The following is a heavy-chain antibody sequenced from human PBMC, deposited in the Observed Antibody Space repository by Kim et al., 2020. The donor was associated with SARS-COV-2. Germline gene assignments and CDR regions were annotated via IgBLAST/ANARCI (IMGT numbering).Heavy chain of an antibody. Sequence: ASVKVSCKASGYTFTSYYMHWVRQAPGQGLEWMGIINPSGGSTSYAQKFQGRVTMTRDTSTSTVYMEVSSLRSEDTAVYYCARDRVVVPAAPLTSLYYYYGMDVWGQGTTVTVSS. CDR2: INPSGGST. CDR1: GYTFTSYY. CDR3: ARDRVVVPAAPLTSLYYYYGMDV. D-gene: IGHD2-2*01. J-gene: IGHJ6*02. V-gene: IGHV1-46*01.